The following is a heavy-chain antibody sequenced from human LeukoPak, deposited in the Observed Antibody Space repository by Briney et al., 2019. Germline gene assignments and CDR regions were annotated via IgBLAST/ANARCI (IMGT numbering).Heavy chain of an antibody. CDR2: IFYSGRT. CDR1: GGSISSSAYY. V-gene: IGHV4-39*01. Sequence: SETLSLTCIVSGGSISSSAYYWGWIRQPPGKGLEWLGCIFYSGRTYYNPSLKTRVTISEDTSKTQCSWKRSSLTPGDRPLFNCAKSVETATVFFDCWGQGTLVTVSS. CDR3: AKSVETATVFFDC. J-gene: IGHJ4*02. D-gene: IGHD5-24*01.